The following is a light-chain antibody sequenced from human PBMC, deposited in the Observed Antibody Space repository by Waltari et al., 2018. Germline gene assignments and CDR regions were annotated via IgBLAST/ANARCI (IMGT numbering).Light chain of an antibody. CDR2: DGT. V-gene: IGLV2-14*03. J-gene: IGLJ2*01. Sequence: QSALTQPASVSGSPGQPITISCPGPRRAIGSYNYVPCYQQHPGKAPKLIIFDGTNRPSGVSNRFSGSKSGNTASLIISGLQGEDEADYYCSSYMDTTALELFGGGTSLTVL. CDR3: SSYMDTTALEL. CDR1: RRAIGSYNY.